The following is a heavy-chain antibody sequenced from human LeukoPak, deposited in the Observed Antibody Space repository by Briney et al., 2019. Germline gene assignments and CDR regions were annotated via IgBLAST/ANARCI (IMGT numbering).Heavy chain of an antibody. V-gene: IGHV1-2*02. CDR2: INPNSGGT. Sequence: ASVKVSCKASGYTFTGYYMHWVRQAPGQGLEWMGWINPNSGGTSYAQKFQGRVTMTRDTSISTAYMELSRLRSDDTAVYYCARPPYSSSRGNYYYYYYMDVWGKGTTVTVSS. CDR1: GYTFTGYY. CDR3: ARPPYSSSRGNYYYYYYMDV. J-gene: IGHJ6*03. D-gene: IGHD6-6*01.